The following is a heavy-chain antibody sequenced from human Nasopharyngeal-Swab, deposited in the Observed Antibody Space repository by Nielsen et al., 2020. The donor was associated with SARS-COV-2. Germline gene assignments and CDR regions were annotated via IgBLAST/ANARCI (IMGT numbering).Heavy chain of an antibody. V-gene: IGHV3-33*01. CDR3: VREGGRSYGAFDI. D-gene: IGHD1-26*01. CDR1: GFTFSSCV. CDR2: TWFDGSTE. Sequence: GESLKISCAVSGFTFSSCVMHWVRQAPGKGLEWVALTWFDGSTEDYGDSVKGRFTVSRDNSKNTLYLQMNSLRAEDTAVYYCVREGGRSYGAFDIWGQGTMVT. J-gene: IGHJ3*02.